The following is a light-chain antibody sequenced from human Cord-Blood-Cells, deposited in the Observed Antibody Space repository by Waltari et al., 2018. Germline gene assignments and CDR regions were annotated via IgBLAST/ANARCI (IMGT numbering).Light chain of an antibody. Sequence: QSALTQPASVSGSPGQSITISCTGTSSDVGIYNLVSWYQQHPGKAPKLMIYEGSKRPSGVPNRFSGSKSGNTASLTISGLQAEDEADYYCCSYAGSSTWVFGGGTKLTVL. CDR1: SSDVGIYNL. CDR3: CSYAGSSTWV. V-gene: IGLV2-23*01. CDR2: EGS. J-gene: IGLJ3*02.